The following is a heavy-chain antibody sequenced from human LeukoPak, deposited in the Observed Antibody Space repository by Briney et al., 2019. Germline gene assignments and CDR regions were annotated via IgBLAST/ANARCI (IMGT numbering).Heavy chain of an antibody. CDR1: GGSFSGYY. D-gene: IGHD6-19*01. J-gene: IGHJ4*02. Sequence: SESLSLTCAVYGGSFSGYYWSWIRQPPGKGLEWIGEINHSGSTNYNPSLKSRVTISVEASKNQFSLKLSSVTAADTAVYYCARGRQWLVRYFDYWGQGTLVTVSS. V-gene: IGHV4-34*01. CDR2: INHSGST. CDR3: ARGRQWLVRYFDY.